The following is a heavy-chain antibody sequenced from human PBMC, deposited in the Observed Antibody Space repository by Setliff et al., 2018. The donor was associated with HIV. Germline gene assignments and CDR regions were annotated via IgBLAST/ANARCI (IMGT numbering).Heavy chain of an antibody. J-gene: IGHJ3*02. D-gene: IGHD1-26*01. V-gene: IGHV3-23*01. CDR2: IANGINT. CDR1: GFSFSNYA. CDR3: ALRQRGGLVGAGNAFDI. Sequence: PGGSLRLSCAASGFSFSNYAMTWVRQAPGKGLEWVSTIANGINTYYADSVSGRFTIARDNSKNTLYLQMNSLRAEDTAKYYCALRQRGGLVGAGNAFDIWGQVTMVAVSS.